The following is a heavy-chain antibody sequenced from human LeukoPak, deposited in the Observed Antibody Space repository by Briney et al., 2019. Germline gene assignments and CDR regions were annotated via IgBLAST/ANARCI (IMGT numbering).Heavy chain of an antibody. CDR2: IYTGGTT. V-gene: IGHV3-53*01. J-gene: IGHJ3*01. CDR3: ASSYGSGGVCCTSFGAFDF. Sequence: GGSLRLSCAASGFFVNNHYMSWVRQAPGKGLEWVSVIYTGGTTYYAASVKSRFAISRDNSKNTVYLQMYSLRVEDTAIYYCASSYGSGGVCCTSFGAFDFWGQETMVTVSS. D-gene: IGHD2-15*01. CDR1: GFFVNNHY.